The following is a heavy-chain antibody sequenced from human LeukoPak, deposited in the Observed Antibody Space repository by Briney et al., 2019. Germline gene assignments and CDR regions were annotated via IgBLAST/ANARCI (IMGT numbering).Heavy chain of an antibody. J-gene: IGHJ3*02. CDR3: ARAVLTSDWAFDI. CDR2: IYYSGST. V-gene: IGHV4-59*12. D-gene: IGHD2-21*02. CDR1: GGSISSYY. Sequence: SETLSLTCTVSGGSISSYYWSWIRQPPGKGLEWIGYIYYSGSTNYNPSLKSRVTISVDTSKNQFSLKLSSVTAADTAVYYCARAVLTSDWAFDIWGQGTMVTVSA.